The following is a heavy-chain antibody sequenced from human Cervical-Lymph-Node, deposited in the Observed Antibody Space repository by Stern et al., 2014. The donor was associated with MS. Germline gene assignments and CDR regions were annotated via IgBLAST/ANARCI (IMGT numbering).Heavy chain of an antibody. J-gene: IGHJ5*02. CDR2: IYPRGGT. V-gene: IGHV4-61*02. Sequence: QVQLQESGPGLLKPSQTLSLTCTVSGASITSGSYYWSWIRQSAGKGLEWIGGIYPRGGTNYNPSLEGRVPISEVTSKNQFSLKLTSLTAADTSVYYCARDGPGASWFDPWGQGTLVTVSS. CDR1: GASITSGSYY. CDR3: ARDGPGASWFDP. D-gene: IGHD7-27*01.